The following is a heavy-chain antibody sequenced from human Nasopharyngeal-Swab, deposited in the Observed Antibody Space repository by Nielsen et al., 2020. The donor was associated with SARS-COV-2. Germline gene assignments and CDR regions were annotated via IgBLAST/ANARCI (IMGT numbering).Heavy chain of an antibody. CDR3: ARGRSITMIVVVITTEWYYYMDV. Sequence: ASVKVSCKASGYTFTSYDINWVRQATGQGLEWMEWMNPNSGNTGYAQKFQGRVTMTRNTSISTAYMELSSLRSEDTAVYYCARGRSITMIVVVITTEWYYYMDVWGKGTTVTVSS. CDR2: MNPNSGNT. J-gene: IGHJ6*03. D-gene: IGHD3-22*01. CDR1: GYTFTSYD. V-gene: IGHV1-8*01.